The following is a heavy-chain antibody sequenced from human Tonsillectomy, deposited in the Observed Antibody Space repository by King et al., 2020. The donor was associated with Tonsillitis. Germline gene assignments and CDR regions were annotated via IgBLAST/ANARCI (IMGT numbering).Heavy chain of an antibody. J-gene: IGHJ6*02. CDR3: ARDSGSYQDHLGMDV. V-gene: IGHV3-33*01. CDR2: IWYDGDNE. CDR1: GFTFSGFG. Sequence: VQLVESGGDVVQPGRSLRLSCAASGFTFSGFGMHWVRQAPGKGLEWVAVIWYDGDNEYYLDSVKGRFTISRDNSKKTLYLQMNSLRAEDTAVYYCARDSGSYQDHLGMDVWGQGTTVTVSS. D-gene: IGHD3-10*01.